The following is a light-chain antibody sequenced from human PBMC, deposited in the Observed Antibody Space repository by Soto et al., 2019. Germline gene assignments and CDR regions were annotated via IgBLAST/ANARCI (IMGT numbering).Light chain of an antibody. CDR1: QSVSTR. CDR2: DAS. Sequence: IQMTQSPSTLSASVGDRVTITCRASQSVSTRLAWYQQKPGTAPKILIYDASSLQTGVPSRFSGSGSGAEFTLTISSLQPDDFATYYCQQYQSYSETFGHGTKVEIK. V-gene: IGKV1-5*01. J-gene: IGKJ1*01. CDR3: QQYQSYSET.